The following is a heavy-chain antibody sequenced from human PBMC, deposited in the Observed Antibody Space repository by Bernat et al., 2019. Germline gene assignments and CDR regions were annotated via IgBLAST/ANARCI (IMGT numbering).Heavy chain of an antibody. CDR2: INSDGSST. Sequence: EVQLVESGGGLVQPGGSLRLSCAASGFTFSSYWMHWVRQAPGKGLVWVSRINSDGSSTSYADSVKGRFTISRDNAKNTLYLQMNRLRAEDTAVYYCARVFYYYESSGYYHYDAFDIWGQGTMVTVSS. V-gene: IGHV3-74*01. D-gene: IGHD3-22*01. J-gene: IGHJ3*02. CDR3: ARVFYYYESSGYYHYDAFDI. CDR1: GFTFSSYW.